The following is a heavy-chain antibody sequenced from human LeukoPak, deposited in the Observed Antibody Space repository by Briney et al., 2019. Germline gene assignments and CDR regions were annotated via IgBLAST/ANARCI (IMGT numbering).Heavy chain of an antibody. Sequence: SETLSLTCAVYGGSFSGYYWSWIRQPPGKGLEWIGEINHSGSTNYNPSLKSRVTISVDTSKNQFSLRLSSVTAADTAVYYCARGAEYGSGRSNWFDPWGQGTLVTVSS. CDR1: GGSFSGYY. V-gene: IGHV4-34*01. CDR3: ARGAEYGSGRSNWFDP. J-gene: IGHJ5*02. CDR2: INHSGST. D-gene: IGHD3-10*01.